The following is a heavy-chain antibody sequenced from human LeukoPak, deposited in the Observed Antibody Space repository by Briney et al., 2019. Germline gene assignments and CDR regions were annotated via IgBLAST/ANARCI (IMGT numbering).Heavy chain of an antibody. CDR1: GFTFSDYW. CDR3: TRGDPDY. Sequence: PGGSLRLSCAASGFTFSDYWMQWVRQAPGEGLEWVANINYRGSNSYLVDSVKGRFTISRDNAKNSLFLQMNSPRAEDTAVYYCTRGDPDYWGQGTLVTVSS. V-gene: IGHV3-7*01. J-gene: IGHJ4*02. D-gene: IGHD2-21*02. CDR2: INYRGSNS.